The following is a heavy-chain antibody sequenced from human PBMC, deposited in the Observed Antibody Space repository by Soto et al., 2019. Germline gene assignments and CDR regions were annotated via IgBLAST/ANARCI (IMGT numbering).Heavy chain of an antibody. CDR3: ARGQLCSAR. J-gene: IGHJ4*02. CDR2: INPNNGGT. Sequence: ASVKVSCKASGYSFTGYYIFWVRQAPGQGLEWMGWINPNNGGTSYAQKFQGRVTMTRDTSISTVYMELSGLISDDTAIYYCARGQLCSARWRQGTLVTVSS. D-gene: IGHD6-19*01. CDR1: GYSFTGYY. V-gene: IGHV1-2*02.